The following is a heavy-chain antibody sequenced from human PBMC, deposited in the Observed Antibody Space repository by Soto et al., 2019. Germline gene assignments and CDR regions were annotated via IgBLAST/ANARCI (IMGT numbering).Heavy chain of an antibody. Sequence: SETLSLTCTVSGGSISSYYWSWIRQPPGKGLEWIGYIYYSGSTNYNPSLKSRVTISVDTSKNQFSLKLSSVTAADTAVYYCARDAGSSGYYYYYYGMDVWGQGTTVTVS. CDR3: ARDAGSSGYYYYYYGMDV. CDR2: IYYSGST. V-gene: IGHV4-59*01. CDR1: GGSISSYY. D-gene: IGHD3-22*01. J-gene: IGHJ6*02.